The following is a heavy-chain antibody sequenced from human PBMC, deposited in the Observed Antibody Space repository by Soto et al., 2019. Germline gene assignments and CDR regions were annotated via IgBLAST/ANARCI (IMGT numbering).Heavy chain of an antibody. CDR2: IYYSGDT. J-gene: IGHJ3*02. D-gene: IGHD2-21*01. V-gene: IGHV4-39*01. Sequence: QLQLQESGPGLVKPSETLSLTCSVSSGSISSADYWWAWIPQPPGTELEWIASIYYSGDTYYSPSLKSRVTISVDTSENQFSLKLYSVTAADTAVYYCARQVARRLWAFDIWGQGTMVTVSS. CDR3: ARQVARRLWAFDI. CDR1: SGSISSADYW.